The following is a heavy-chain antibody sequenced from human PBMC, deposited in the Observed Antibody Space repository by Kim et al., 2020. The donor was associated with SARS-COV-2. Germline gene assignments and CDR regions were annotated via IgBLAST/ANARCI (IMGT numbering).Heavy chain of an antibody. V-gene: IGHV4-59*01. CDR1: GGSISGYY. D-gene: IGHD3-3*01. CDR3: ARDRGYGFWSGYYNYYYLDV. J-gene: IGHJ6*03. CDR2: IYYSGST. Sequence: SETLSLTCTVSGGSISGYYWSWIRQPPGKGLEWIGYIYYSGSTNYNPSLKSRVTISVDTSKNQFSLKLSSVTAADTAVYYCARDRGYGFWSGYYNYYYLDVWGQGTTVTVSS.